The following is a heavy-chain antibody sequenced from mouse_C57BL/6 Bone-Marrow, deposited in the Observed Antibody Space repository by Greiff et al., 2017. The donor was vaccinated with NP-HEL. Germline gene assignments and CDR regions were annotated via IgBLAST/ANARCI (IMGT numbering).Heavy chain of an antibody. D-gene: IGHD2-4*01. J-gene: IGHJ2*01. CDR1: GYTFTDYN. CDR3: ARGDYDLYYFDY. Sequence: EVKLLESGPELVKPGASVKIPCKASGYTFTDYNMDWVKQSHGKSLEWIGDINPNNGGTIYNQKFKGKATLTVDKSSSTAYMELRSLTSEDTAVYYCARGDYDLYYFDYWGQGTTLTVSS. V-gene: IGHV1-18*01. CDR2: INPNNGGT.